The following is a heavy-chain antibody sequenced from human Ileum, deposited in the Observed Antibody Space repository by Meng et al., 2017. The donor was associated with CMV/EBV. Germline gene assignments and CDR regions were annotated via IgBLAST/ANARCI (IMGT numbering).Heavy chain of an antibody. J-gene: IGHJ4*02. CDR1: SISGSDYY. D-gene: IGHD2-8*01. CDR2: IYYSGST. Sequence: SISGSDYYWGWIRQPQGKGLEWIGSIYYSGSTYYNPSLKSRLTISVDTSKNQFSLKLSSVTAADTAVYYRARVNRNGVCYTRCPYFDYWGQGTLVTVSS. CDR3: ARVNRNGVCYTRCPYFDY. V-gene: IGHV4-39*01.